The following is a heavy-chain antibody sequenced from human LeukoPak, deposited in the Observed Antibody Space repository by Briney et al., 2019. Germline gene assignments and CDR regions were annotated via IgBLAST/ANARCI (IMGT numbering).Heavy chain of an antibody. CDR3: ARVGTIAAAGTVDY. J-gene: IGHJ4*02. CDR2: ISSSGGTA. Sequence: PGGSLRLSCAASGFTFSDYYMSWIRQAPGKGLEWVSYISSSGGTANYAGSVRGRFTISRDNTKNPLDLQMNSLRAEDTAVYYCARVGTIAAAGTVDYWGQGTLVTVSS. CDR1: GFTFSDYY. D-gene: IGHD6-13*01. V-gene: IGHV3-11*04.